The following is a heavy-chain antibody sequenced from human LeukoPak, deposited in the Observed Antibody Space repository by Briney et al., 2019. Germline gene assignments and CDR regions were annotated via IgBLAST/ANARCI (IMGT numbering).Heavy chain of an antibody. J-gene: IGHJ4*02. Sequence: GESLKISCKGSGYSFTSYWIGWVRQMPGKGLEWMGIIYPGDSDTRYSPSFQGQVTISADKSISAAYLQWSSLKASDAAMYYCATPYPREYCSSTTCYFNYWGQGTLVTVSS. CDR1: GYSFTSYW. CDR2: IYPGDSDT. V-gene: IGHV5-51*01. D-gene: IGHD2-2*01. CDR3: ATPYPREYCSSTTCYFNY.